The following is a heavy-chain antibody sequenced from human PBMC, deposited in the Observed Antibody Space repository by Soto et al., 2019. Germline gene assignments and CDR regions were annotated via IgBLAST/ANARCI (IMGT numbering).Heavy chain of an antibody. CDR1: GGSISSGGYS. V-gene: IGHV4-30-2*01. CDR2: IYHSGST. Sequence: NPSETLSLTCAVSGGSISSGGYSWSWIRQPPGKGLEWIGYIYHSGSTYYNPSLKSRVTISVDRSKNQFSLKLSSVTAADTAVYYCARGGAAPPPGGMDVWGQGTTVTVSS. CDR3: ARGGAAPPPGGMDV. D-gene: IGHD6-6*01. J-gene: IGHJ6*02.